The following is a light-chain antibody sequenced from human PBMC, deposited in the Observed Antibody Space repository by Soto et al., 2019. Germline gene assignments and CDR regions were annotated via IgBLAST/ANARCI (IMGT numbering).Light chain of an antibody. CDR1: QSVSSA. J-gene: IGKJ1*01. CDR3: HQYGNSPWT. CDR2: DAS. V-gene: IGKV3D-20*01. Sequence: EIVMTQSPATLSVSPGERATLSCRASQSVSSALAWYQQKPGLPPRLLIYDASTRATGIPDRFSGSGSGTDFTLTISRLEPEDFAVYHCHQYGNSPWTFGQGTKVDIK.